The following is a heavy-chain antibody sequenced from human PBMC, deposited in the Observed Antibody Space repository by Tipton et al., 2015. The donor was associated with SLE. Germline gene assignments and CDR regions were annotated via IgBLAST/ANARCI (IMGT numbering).Heavy chain of an antibody. V-gene: IGHV4-34*08. Sequence: LRLSCAVYGGTFSVYYWNWIRQSPGKGLEWIGEIKDSGGTKYNPSLKSRATLSVDASKKQFFLQLTSVTAADTAVYYCAGSLLALSLDAFEVWGQGAMVTVSA. CDR1: GGTFSVYY. CDR2: IKDSGGT. CDR3: AGSLLALSLDAFEV. J-gene: IGHJ3*01. D-gene: IGHD3-10*01.